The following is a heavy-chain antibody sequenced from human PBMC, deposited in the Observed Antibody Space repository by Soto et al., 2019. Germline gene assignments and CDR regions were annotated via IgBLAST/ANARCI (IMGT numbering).Heavy chain of an antibody. CDR3: ASDGYSSGFDY. D-gene: IGHD6-25*01. CDR1: GFTFSRHS. V-gene: IGHV3-21*01. J-gene: IGHJ4*02. Sequence: EVQLVESGGGLVEPGGSLRLSCAASGFTFSRHSLNWFRQAPGKGLEWVSSISATSSYIYYADSVKGRFTISRDNAKNSLYLQMDSLRAEDTAVYYCASDGYSSGFDYWCQGTLVTVSS. CDR2: ISATSSYI.